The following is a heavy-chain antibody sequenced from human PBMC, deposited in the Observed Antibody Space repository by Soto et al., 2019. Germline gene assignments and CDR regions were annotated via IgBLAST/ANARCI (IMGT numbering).Heavy chain of an antibody. V-gene: IGHV3-49*03. CDR2: IRSKAYGGTT. J-gene: IGHJ6*04. Sequence: GGSLRLSCTASGFTFGDYAMSWFRQAPGKGLEWVGFIRSKAYGGTTEYAASVKGRFTISRDDSKSMPYLQMISLKTEETDEYYCTREAVIVVVPAAMLFPSGPACLDVWGKGTTVTVSS. CDR3: TREAVIVVVPAAMLFPSGPACLDV. D-gene: IGHD2-2*01. CDR1: GFTFGDYA.